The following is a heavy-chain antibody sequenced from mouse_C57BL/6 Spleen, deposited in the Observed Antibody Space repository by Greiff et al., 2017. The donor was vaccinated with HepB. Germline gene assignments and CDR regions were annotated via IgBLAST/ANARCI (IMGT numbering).Heavy chain of an antibody. CDR3: ARRRDFAY. Sequence: DVKLVESGGGLVKPGGSLKLSCAASGFTFSDYGMHWVRQAPEKGLEWVAYISSGSSTIYYADTVKGRFTISRDNAKNTLCLQMTSLRSEDTAMYYCARRRDFAYWGQGTLVTVSA. J-gene: IGHJ3*01. CDR2: ISSGSSTI. CDR1: GFTFSDYG. V-gene: IGHV5-17*01.